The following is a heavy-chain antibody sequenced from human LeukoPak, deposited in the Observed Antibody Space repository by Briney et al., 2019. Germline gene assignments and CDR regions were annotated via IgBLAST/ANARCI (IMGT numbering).Heavy chain of an antibody. J-gene: IGHJ4*01. CDR1: GYSLTDFS. D-gene: IGHD6-13*01. CDR2: FAPEDGER. Sequence: ASVKVSCKVSGYSLTDFSINWVRQAPGKGFEWMGGFAPEDGERIYAQKFQGRVTMTEDTSADTAYMELSSLKSEDTAVYFCTAGVAVSRCYYFDYWGQGTLVTVS. V-gene: IGHV1-24*01. CDR3: TAGVAVSRCYYFDY.